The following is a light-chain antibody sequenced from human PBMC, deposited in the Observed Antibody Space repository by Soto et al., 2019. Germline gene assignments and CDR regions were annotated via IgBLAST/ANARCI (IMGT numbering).Light chain of an antibody. CDR2: AAS. Sequence: DIQMTQSPSSLSASLGDRVTITCRASQSISTYLNWYQQKPGKAPKLLIYAASSLQSGVPSRFSGSGSGTDFTLNISSLQPEDFATYFCQESYSTPYTFVLGTKVDIK. CDR3: QESYSTPYT. J-gene: IGKJ2*01. CDR1: QSISTY. V-gene: IGKV1-39*01.